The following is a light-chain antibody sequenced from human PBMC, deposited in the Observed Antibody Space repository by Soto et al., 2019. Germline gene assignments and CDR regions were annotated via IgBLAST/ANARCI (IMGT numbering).Light chain of an antibody. CDR3: MQGILIPPT. CDR1: QSLLHGDGKTY. J-gene: IGKJ4*01. Sequence: DIVMTQTPLSLSVTPGQPASISCKSSQSLLHGDGKTYLYWYLQRPGQPPHLLIYEVSNRFSGVRDRFSGSGSGTDFTLRISRVEAEDVGVSYCMQGILIPPTFGGGTKVDIK. V-gene: IGKV2D-29*01. CDR2: EVS.